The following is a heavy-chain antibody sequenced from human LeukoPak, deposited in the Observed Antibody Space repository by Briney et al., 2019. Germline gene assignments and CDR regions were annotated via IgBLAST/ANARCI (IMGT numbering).Heavy chain of an antibody. CDR3: ARDAGYRSRLTYFDP. D-gene: IGHD5-24*01. CDR1: GGSISNYY. CDR2: VYYTGTT. Sequence: PSETLSLTCTVSGGSISNYYWSWLRQSPGEELEWIAHVYYTGTTIYSPSLKSRLTVSVDPSKNQFSLNLSSVTAADTAVYYCARDAGYRSRLTYFDPWGQGTLVTVSS. V-gene: IGHV4-59*01. J-gene: IGHJ5*02.